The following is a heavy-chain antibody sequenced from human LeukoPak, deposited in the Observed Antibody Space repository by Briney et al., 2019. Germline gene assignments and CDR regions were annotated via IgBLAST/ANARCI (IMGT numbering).Heavy chain of an antibody. V-gene: IGHV3-30-3*01. CDR2: ISYDGSDK. CDR3: ARVVVAATLGNWFDP. D-gene: IGHD6-19*01. CDR1: GFTFSRYA. Sequence: GGSLRLSCAASGFTFSRYAMHWVRQAPGKGLDWVAVISYDGSDKYYGDSVKGRFTISRDNSKNTLYLQMNSLRAEDTAVYYCARVVVAATLGNWFDPWGLGTLVTVSS. J-gene: IGHJ5*02.